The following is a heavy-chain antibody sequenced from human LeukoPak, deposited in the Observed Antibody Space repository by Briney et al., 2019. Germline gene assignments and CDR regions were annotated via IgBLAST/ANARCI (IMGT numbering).Heavy chain of an antibody. V-gene: IGHV1-24*01. CDR2: FDPEDGET. CDR3: ARISFFNYDFWSGYYFDW. D-gene: IGHD3-3*01. J-gene: IGHJ4*02. CDR1: GYTLTELS. Sequence: ASVKVSCKVSGYTLTELSMHWVRQAPGKGLEWMGGFDPEDGETIYAQKFQGRVTMTEDTSTDTAYMELSSLRSEDTAVYYCARISFFNYDFWSGYYFDWWGQGTLVTVSS.